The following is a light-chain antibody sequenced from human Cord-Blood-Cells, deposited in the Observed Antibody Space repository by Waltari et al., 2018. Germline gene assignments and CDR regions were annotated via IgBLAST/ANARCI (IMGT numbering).Light chain of an antibody. J-gene: IGKJ2*01. CDR2: DAS. Sequence: DIQMTQSPSTLSASVGDRVTITCRASQSISSWLAWYQQKPGKAPKLLIYDASSLESGVPSRFRGSGSVTEFTLTISILQPDDFATYYCQQYNSYSYTFGQGTKLEIK. CDR1: QSISSW. CDR3: QQYNSYSYT. V-gene: IGKV1-5*01.